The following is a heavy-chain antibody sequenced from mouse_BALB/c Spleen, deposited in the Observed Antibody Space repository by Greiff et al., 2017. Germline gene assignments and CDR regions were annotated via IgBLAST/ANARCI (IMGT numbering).Heavy chain of an antibody. Sequence: VHVKQSGTVLARPGASVKMSCKASGYSFTSYWMHWVKQRPGQGLEWIGAIYPGNSDTSYNQKFKGKAKLTAVTSASTAYMELSSLTNEDSAVYYCTRGDSLLRLRDYAMDYWGQGTSVTVSS. J-gene: IGHJ4*01. CDR3: TRGDSLLRLRDYAMDY. V-gene: IGHV1-5*01. D-gene: IGHD1-2*01. CDR1: GYSFTSYW. CDR2: IYPGNSDT.